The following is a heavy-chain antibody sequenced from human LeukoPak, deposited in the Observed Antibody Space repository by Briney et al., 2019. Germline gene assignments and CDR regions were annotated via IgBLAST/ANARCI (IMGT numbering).Heavy chain of an antibody. Sequence: SETLSLTCAVYGGSFSGYYWSWIRQPPGKGLEWIGEINHSGNTNYNPSLKSRVTISVDTSKNQFSLKLSSVTAADTAVYYCARGLGYCSSTSCYAGTFVWFDPWGQGTLVTVSS. CDR1: GGSFSGYY. CDR3: ARGLGYCSSTSCYAGTFVWFDP. J-gene: IGHJ5*02. V-gene: IGHV4-34*01. D-gene: IGHD2-2*01. CDR2: INHSGNT.